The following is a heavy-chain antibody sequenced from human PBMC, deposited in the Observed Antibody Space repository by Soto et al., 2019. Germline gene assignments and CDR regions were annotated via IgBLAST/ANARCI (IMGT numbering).Heavy chain of an antibody. CDR3: AKDRIAVAGDDYYYYYMDV. CDR1: GFTFSSYA. D-gene: IGHD6-19*01. Sequence: PGGSLRLSCAASGFTFSSYAMSWVRQAPGKGLEWVSAISGSGGSTYYADSVKGRFTISRDNSKNTLYLQMNSLRAEDTAVYYCAKDRIAVAGDDYYYYYMDVWGEGTTVTVSS. CDR2: ISGSGGST. V-gene: IGHV3-23*01. J-gene: IGHJ6*03.